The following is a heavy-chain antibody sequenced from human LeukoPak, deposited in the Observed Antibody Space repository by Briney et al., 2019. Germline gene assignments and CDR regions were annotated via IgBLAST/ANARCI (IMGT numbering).Heavy chain of an antibody. J-gene: IGHJ4*02. CDR1: GGSISNYY. Sequence: SETLSLTCTASGGSISNYYWSWIRQPPGKGLEWIGNIYYSGTTNYNPSLKSRVTISVDTSKNQFSLGLSSVTAADTAVYYCASPDGSSDYWGQGTLVTVSS. V-gene: IGHV4-59*01. CDR2: IYYSGTT. D-gene: IGHD5-24*01. CDR3: ASPDGSSDY.